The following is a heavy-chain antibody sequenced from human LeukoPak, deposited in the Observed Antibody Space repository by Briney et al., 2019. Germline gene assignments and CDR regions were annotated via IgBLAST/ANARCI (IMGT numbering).Heavy chain of an antibody. Sequence: PSETLSLTCAVYGGSFSGYYWSWIRQPPGKGLEWIGEINHSGSTNYNPSLKSRVTISVDTSKNQFSLKLSSVTAADTAVYYCARGIVWYGSGSYYRGYYYYYMDVWGKGTTVTVSS. CDR2: INHSGST. D-gene: IGHD3-10*01. J-gene: IGHJ6*03. CDR3: ARGIVWYGSGSYYRGYYYYYMDV. CDR1: GGSFSGYY. V-gene: IGHV4-34*01.